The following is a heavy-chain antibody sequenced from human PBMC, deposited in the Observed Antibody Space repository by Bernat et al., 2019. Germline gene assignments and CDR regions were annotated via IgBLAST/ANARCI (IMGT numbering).Heavy chain of an antibody. V-gene: IGHV3-43*02. J-gene: IGHJ4*02. D-gene: IGHD6-13*01. CDR2: ISGDGGST. Sequence: EVQLVESGGGLVQPGGSLRLSCAASVFTFDDYAMHWVRQAPGKGLEWVSLISGDGGSTYYADSVKGRFTISRDNSKNSLYLQMNSLRTEYTAVYYCAKDPAAGNDLDYWGQGTLVTVSS. CDR1: VFTFDDYA. CDR3: AKDPAAGNDLDY.